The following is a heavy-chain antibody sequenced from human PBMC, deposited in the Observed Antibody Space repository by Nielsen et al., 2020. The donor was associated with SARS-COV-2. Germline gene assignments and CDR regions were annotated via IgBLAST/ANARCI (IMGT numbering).Heavy chain of an antibody. CDR3: AHHPSSPDLWFGELFNWFDP. J-gene: IGHJ5*02. Sequence: SGPTLVKPTQTLTLTCTFSGFSLSTSGVGVGWIRQPPGKALEWLALIYWDDDKRYSPSLKSRLTITKDTSKNQVVLTMTNMDPVDTATYYCAHHPSSPDLWFGELFNWFDPWGQGTLVTVSS. CDR2: IYWDDDK. CDR1: GFSLSTSGVG. D-gene: IGHD3-10*01. V-gene: IGHV2-5*02.